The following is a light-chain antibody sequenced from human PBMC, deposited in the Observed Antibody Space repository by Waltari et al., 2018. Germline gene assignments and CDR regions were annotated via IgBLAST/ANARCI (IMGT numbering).Light chain of an antibody. Sequence: EIVLTQSPGTLSLSPGERATLSCRASQSVSSTFLAWYHQKPGQAPRLVIYGASSRATGIPDRFSGSGSGTDFTLTFSRLEPEDFAVYYCQQYGRSTRTFGQGTNVEIK. CDR2: GAS. CDR1: QSVSSTF. CDR3: QQYGRSTRT. V-gene: IGKV3-20*01. J-gene: IGKJ1*01.